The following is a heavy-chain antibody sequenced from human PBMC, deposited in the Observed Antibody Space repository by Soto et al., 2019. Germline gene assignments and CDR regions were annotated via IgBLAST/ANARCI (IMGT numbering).Heavy chain of an antibody. CDR2: INHSGST. J-gene: IGHJ6*02. CDR1: GGSGGSFSGYY. D-gene: IGHD4-17*01. V-gene: IGHV4-34*01. Sequence: SETLSLTCAVYGGSGGSFSGYYWSWIRQPPGKGLEWIGEINHSGSTNYNPSLKSRVTISVDTSKNQFSLKLSSVTAADTAVYYCARHHRINGDYSWGMDVWGQGTTVTVSS. CDR3: ARHHRINGDYSWGMDV.